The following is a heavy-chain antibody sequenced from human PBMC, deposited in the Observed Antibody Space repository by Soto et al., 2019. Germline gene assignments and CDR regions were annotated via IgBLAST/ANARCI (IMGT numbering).Heavy chain of an antibody. V-gene: IGHV1-69*02. D-gene: IGHD3-9*01. Sequence: GASVKVSCKASGGTFSSYTISWVRQAPGQGLEWMGRIIPILGIANYAQKFQGRVTITADKSTSTAYMELSSLRSEDTAVYYCARGPSEVLRYFDWSEWFDPWGQGTLVTVSS. CDR3: ARGPSEVLRYFDWSEWFDP. CDR2: IIPILGIA. J-gene: IGHJ5*02. CDR1: GGTFSSYT.